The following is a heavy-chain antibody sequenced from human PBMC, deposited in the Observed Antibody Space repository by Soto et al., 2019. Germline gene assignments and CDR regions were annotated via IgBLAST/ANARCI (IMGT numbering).Heavy chain of an antibody. Sequence: SETLSLTCSLSGSSINSSDHFWGWIRQTPGKGLEWTGSVYYTETTYYNPSLKSPVTISVETSRNTFSLKVNSVTAADTGIYYCARQRVLSTNMFITSFDPWGQGTLVTVSS. CDR2: VYYTETT. D-gene: IGHD3-10*02. CDR1: GSSINSSDHF. CDR3: ARQRVLSTNMFITSFDP. V-gene: IGHV4-39*01. J-gene: IGHJ5*02.